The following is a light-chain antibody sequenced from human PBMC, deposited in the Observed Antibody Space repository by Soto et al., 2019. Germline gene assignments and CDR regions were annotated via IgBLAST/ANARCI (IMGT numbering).Light chain of an antibody. CDR3: QQYSTYPFP. V-gene: IGKV1-5*03. CDR2: KAS. J-gene: IGKJ3*01. CDR1: QSISIW. Sequence: DIQMTQSPSTLSASVGDRVTITCRASQSISIWLAWYQQKPGKAPKLLIYKASTLETGVPSRFSGSGSGTEFSLTISSLQPDDLAIYYCQQYSTYPFPFGPGTKVDIK.